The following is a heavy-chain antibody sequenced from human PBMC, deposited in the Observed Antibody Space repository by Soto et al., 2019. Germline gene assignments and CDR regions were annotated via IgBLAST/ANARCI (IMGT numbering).Heavy chain of an antibody. D-gene: IGHD2-2*01. CDR3: PRESAVFVLLPAPLSLFTP. CDR1: EFTFSSYA. V-gene: IGHV3-30-3*01. J-gene: IGHJ5*02. Sequence: WGSLRLSCAASEFTFSSYAMHWFRQAPGKGLEWVAVISYDGSNKYYADSVKGRFTISRDNSKNTLYLQMNSLRAEDTAVYYYPRESAVFVLLPAPLSLFTPRGQ. CDR2: ISYDGSNK.